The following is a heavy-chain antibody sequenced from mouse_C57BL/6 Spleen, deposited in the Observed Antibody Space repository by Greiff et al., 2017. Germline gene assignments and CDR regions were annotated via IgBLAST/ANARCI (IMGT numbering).Heavy chain of an antibody. CDR1: GYTFTSYW. Sequence: QVQLQQPGAELVKPGASVKLSCKASGYTFTSYWMHWVKQRPGQGLEWIGMIHPNSGSTNYHEKFKSKATLTVDKSSSTAYMQLSSLTSEDSAVYYCARAPITTVVATDYWGQGTTLTVSS. V-gene: IGHV1-64*01. J-gene: IGHJ2*01. CDR2: IHPNSGST. CDR3: ARAPITTVVATDY. D-gene: IGHD1-1*01.